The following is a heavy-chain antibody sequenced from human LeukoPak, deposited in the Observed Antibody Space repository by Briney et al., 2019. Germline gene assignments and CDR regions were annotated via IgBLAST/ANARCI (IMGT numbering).Heavy chain of an antibody. D-gene: IGHD3-16*01. Sequence: ASVTVSCKASGYTFTRHYMHWVRQAPGQGLEWMGIINPSGGSTIYAHKFQGRVTMTRDTSTSTVYVELSSLRSEDTAVYYCARVLGGLAFRTFDYWGQGTLVTVSS. CDR3: ARVLGGLAFRTFDY. V-gene: IGHV1-46*01. J-gene: IGHJ4*02. CDR2: INPSGGST. CDR1: GYTFTRHY.